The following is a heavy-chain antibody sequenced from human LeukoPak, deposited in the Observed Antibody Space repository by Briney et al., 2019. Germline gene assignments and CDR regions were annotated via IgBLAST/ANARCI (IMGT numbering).Heavy chain of an antibody. CDR1: GYTFTGYY. D-gene: IGHD2-8*01. CDR3: ARLPFRQWVMVS. CDR2: INPNSGGT. V-gene: IGHV1-2*02. J-gene: IGHJ4*02. Sequence: ASVKVSCKASGYTFTGYYMHWVRQAPGQGLEWMGWINPNSGGTNYAQKFQGRVTMTRDTSISTAYMELSRLRAEDTAVYYCARLPFRQWVMVSWGQGTLVTVSS.